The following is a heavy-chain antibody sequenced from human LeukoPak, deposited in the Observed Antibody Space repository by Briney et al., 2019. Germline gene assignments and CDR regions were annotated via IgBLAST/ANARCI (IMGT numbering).Heavy chain of an antibody. CDR2: ISSSAIRI. V-gene: IGHV3-48*03. CDR1: GFTFSSYE. J-gene: IGHJ6*02. CDR3: ASDRGQYPSYGMDV. D-gene: IGHD3-10*01. Sequence: QPGGSLRLSCAASGFTFSSYEMNWVRQAPGKGLEWVSYISSSAIRIYYVDSVRGRFTISRDNAKNSLYLQMNSLRAEDTAVYYCASDRGQYPSYGMDVWGQGTTVTVSS.